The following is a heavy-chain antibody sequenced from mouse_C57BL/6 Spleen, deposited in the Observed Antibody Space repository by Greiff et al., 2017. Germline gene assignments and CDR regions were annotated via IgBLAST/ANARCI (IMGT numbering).Heavy chain of an antibody. Sequence: EVQLQQSEPGLVQPSQSLSLTCSVTGYSITSGYYWNWLRQFPGNKLEWMGYISYDGSNNYNPSLKNRSPIPRDTSKNQFFLKLKSGTTEDTATYYCASNGYDGAWIAYWGQGTLVTVSA. CDR1: GYSITSGYY. CDR3: ASNGYDGAWIAY. J-gene: IGHJ3*01. V-gene: IGHV3-6*01. CDR2: ISYDGSN. D-gene: IGHD2-2*01.